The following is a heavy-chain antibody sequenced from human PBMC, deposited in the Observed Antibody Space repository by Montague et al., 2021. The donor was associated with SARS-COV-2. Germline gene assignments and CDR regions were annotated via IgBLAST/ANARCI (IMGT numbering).Heavy chain of an antibody. CDR3: ASEVEIGWLSYFDI. Sequence: TLSLTCTVSGGSITSGTYYWSWVRQPAGKGLVWIGRSDTSAIINYNPSLGSRITISIDTYANQFSLNLRSVTAADTAVYFCASEVEIGWLSYFDIWGQGTLVAISS. V-gene: IGHV4-61*02. D-gene: IGHD3-22*01. CDR2: SDTSAII. CDR1: GGSITSGTYY. J-gene: IGHJ4*02.